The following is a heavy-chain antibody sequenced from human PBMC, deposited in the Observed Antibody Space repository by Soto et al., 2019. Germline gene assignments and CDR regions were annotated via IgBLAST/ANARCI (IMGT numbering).Heavy chain of an antibody. Sequence: GGSLRLSCTASGFTFGDYAMSWVRQAPGKGLEWVGFIRSKAYGGTTEYAASVKGRFTISRDDSKSIAYLQMNSLKTEDTAVYYWLSPLYSSRRERACMDAWGQGTTVTVSS. CDR2: IRSKAYGGTT. CDR1: GFTFGDYA. V-gene: IGHV3-49*04. D-gene: IGHD6-13*01. J-gene: IGHJ6*02. CDR3: LSPLYSSRRERACMDA.